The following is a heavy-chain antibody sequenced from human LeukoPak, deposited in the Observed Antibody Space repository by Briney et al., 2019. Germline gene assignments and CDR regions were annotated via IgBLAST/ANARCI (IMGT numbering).Heavy chain of an antibody. CDR2: IIPIFGTA. CDR3: ARRTMVRGVRNWSDP. Sequence: SVKVSCKASGGTFSSYAISWVRQAPGQGLEWMGGIIPIFGTANYAQKFQGRVTITADKSTSTAYMELSSLRSEDTAVYYCARRTMVRGVRNWSDPWGQGTLVTVSS. V-gene: IGHV1-69*06. D-gene: IGHD3-10*01. J-gene: IGHJ5*02. CDR1: GGTFSSYA.